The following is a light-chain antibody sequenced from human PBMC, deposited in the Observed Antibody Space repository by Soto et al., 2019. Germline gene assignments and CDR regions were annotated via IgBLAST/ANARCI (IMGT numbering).Light chain of an antibody. V-gene: IGKV3-20*01. CDR2: DAS. J-gene: IGKJ4*01. Sequence: EFVLTQSPFTLSLAPFYIPTLSFISRQTVRNNYLAWYQQKPGQAPRLLIYDASSRATGIPDRFSGGGSGTDFTLTISRLEPEDFAVYYCQQFSSYPLTFGGGTKVDIK. CDR1: QTVRNNY. CDR3: QQFSSYPLT.